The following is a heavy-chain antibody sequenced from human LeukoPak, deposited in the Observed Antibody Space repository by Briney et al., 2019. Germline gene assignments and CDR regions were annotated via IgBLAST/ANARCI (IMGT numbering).Heavy chain of an antibody. J-gene: IGHJ4*02. CDR2: MNPNSGNT. CDR3: ARGHVIAAAVS. CDR1: GYTFTSYD. Sequence: ASVKVSCKASGYTFTSYDINWMRQATGQGLERMGWMNPNSGNTGYAQKFQGRVTMTRNTSISTAYMELSSLRSEDTAVYYCARGHVIAAAVSWGQGTLVTVSS. V-gene: IGHV1-8*01. D-gene: IGHD6-13*01.